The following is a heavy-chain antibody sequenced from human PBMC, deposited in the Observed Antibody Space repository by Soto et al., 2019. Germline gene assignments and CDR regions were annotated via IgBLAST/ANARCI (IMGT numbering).Heavy chain of an antibody. D-gene: IGHD3-3*01. J-gene: IGHJ5*02. CDR2: IYNSGIT. CDR3: ARGVTVFGLVSRFWFDP. Sequence: SETLSLTCTVSGGAISSGDYSWSWVRQSPGKGLEWIGHIYNSGITYYNPSLKSRVVISIDTSRNQFSLRLNSLTAADRAVYFCARGVTVFGLVSRFWFDPWGQGTEVTVSS. V-gene: IGHV4-30-4*01. CDR1: GGAISSGDYS.